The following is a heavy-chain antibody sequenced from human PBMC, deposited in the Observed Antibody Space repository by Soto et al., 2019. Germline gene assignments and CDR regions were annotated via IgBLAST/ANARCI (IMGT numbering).Heavy chain of an antibody. CDR3: ARAEAVRFDYYYYGMDV. J-gene: IGHJ6*02. Sequence: QVQLVQSGADVKKPGASVKVSCKASGYTFIGYDINWVRQATGQGLEWMGWMNPNSGNTGSAQKFQGRVTMTRNTAISTAYRELSGLRSEDTAVYYCARAEAVRFDYYYYGMDVWGQGTTVTVSS. V-gene: IGHV1-8*01. D-gene: IGHD3-16*01. CDR1: GYTFIGYD. CDR2: MNPNSGNT.